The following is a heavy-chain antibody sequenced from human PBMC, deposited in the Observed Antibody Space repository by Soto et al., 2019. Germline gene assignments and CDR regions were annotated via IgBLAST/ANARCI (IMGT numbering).Heavy chain of an antibody. CDR3: ARDWDVGYCTGANWHTDY. CDR2: ISPYNGNT. Sequence: ASVKVSCKASGYTFTSHGVSWVRQAPGQGLEWMGWISPYNGNTRYTPKFRGRVTMTTDTSTTTAYMELGSLRSDDTAVYYCARDWDVGYCTGANWHTDYWGQGTLVTVAS. J-gene: IGHJ4*02. V-gene: IGHV1-18*01. D-gene: IGHD2-8*02. CDR1: GYTFTSHG.